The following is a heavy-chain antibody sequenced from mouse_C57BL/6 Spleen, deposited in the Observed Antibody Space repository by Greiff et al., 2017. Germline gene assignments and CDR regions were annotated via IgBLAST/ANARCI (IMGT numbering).Heavy chain of an antibody. CDR2: INPGSGGT. V-gene: IGHV1-54*01. D-gene: IGHD2-4*01. Sequence: VQLQQSGAELVRPGTSVKVSCKASGYAFTNYLIEWVKQRPGQGLEWIGVINPGSGGTNYNEKFKGKATLTADKSSSTAYMQLSSLTSEDSAVYFCASYDYDPWFAYWGQGTLVTVSA. CDR3: ASYDYDPWFAY. J-gene: IGHJ3*01. CDR1: GYAFTNYL.